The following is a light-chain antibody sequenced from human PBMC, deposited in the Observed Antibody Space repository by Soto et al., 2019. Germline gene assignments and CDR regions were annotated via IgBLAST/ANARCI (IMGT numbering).Light chain of an antibody. CDR3: QQYNNWPLS. Sequence: EIVMTQSPATLSVSPGERATLSCRATQSVSSNLAWYQQKPGQAPRLLIYRTSNRATGIPARFSGSGSGTDFTLTIRSLQSEDFAVYYCQQYNNWPLSFGQGTKLEIK. CDR1: QSVSSN. CDR2: RTS. J-gene: IGKJ2*03. V-gene: IGKV3-15*01.